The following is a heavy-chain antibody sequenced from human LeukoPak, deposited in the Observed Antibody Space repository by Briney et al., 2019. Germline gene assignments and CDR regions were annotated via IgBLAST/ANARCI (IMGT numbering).Heavy chain of an antibody. CDR1: GFTFSSYV. J-gene: IGHJ4*02. CDR3: ARRGAAGTYYFDY. CDR2: ISGSGGGT. D-gene: IGHD6-13*01. Sequence: GGSLRLSCAASGFTFSSYVMSWVRQAPGKGLEWVSAISGSGGGTYYADSVKGRFTISRDNSKNTLYLQINSLRAEDTAVYYCARRGAAGTYYFDYWGQGTLVTVSS. V-gene: IGHV3-23*01.